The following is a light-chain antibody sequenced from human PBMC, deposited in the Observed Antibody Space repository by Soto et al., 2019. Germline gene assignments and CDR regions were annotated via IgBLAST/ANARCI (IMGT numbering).Light chain of an antibody. CDR1: QSVSSSC. CDR3: QQYGSSPRT. J-gene: IGKJ1*01. CDR2: DAS. V-gene: IGKV3-20*01. Sequence: EIVLTQSPGSLSWSPGERATLCCRASQSVSSSCLAWYQQKPGQAPRLLIYDASSRATGIPDRFSGGGSGTDFTLTISRLEPEDFAMYYCQQYGSSPRTFGQGTKVDIK.